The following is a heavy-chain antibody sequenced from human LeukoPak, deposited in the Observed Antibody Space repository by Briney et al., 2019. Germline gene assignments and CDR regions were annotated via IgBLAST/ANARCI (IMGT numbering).Heavy chain of an antibody. CDR2: ISPNNGNT. J-gene: IGHJ3*01. CDR1: GYTFATSS. V-gene: IGHV1-18*01. D-gene: IGHD6-13*01. Sequence: GASINVSCKASGYTFATSSIAWARQAPGQRPEWMGWISPNNGNTHYVQSVQGRVTMTTDTSTSTAYMELRSLRPDDTAVYYCTRVRDSNNWWGAFDVWGQGTVVTVSS. CDR3: TRVRDSNNWWGAFDV.